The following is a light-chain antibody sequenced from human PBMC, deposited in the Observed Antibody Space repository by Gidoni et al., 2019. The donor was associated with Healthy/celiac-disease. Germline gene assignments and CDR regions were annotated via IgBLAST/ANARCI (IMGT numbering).Light chain of an antibody. Sequence: QSALTQPASVSWSPGPSITISCTGTSSDVGSYNLVSWYQQHPGKAPKLMIYEGSKRPSGVSNRFSGSKSGNTASLTISGLQAEDEADYYCCSYAGSSTFFAVFGGGTQLTVL. J-gene: IGLJ7*01. CDR1: SSDVGSYNL. CDR3: CSYAGSSTFFAV. V-gene: IGLV2-23*03. CDR2: EGS.